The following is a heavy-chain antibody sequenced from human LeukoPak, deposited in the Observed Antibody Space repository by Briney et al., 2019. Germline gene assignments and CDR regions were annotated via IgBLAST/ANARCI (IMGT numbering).Heavy chain of an antibody. CDR1: GFTFSSYG. D-gene: IGHD3-10*01. CDR3: AKVGITVVRGVTAPFDP. V-gene: IGHV3-30*18. J-gene: IGHJ5*02. Sequence: PGGSLRLSCAASGFTFSSYGMHWVRQAPGKGLEWVAVISYDGSNKYYADSVKGRFTISRDNSKNTLYLQMNSLRAEDTAVYYCAKVGITVVRGVTAPFDPWGQGTLVTVSS. CDR2: ISYDGSNK.